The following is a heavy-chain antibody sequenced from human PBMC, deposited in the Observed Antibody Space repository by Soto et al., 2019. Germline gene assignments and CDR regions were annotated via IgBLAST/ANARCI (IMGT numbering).Heavy chain of an antibody. J-gene: IGHJ6*02. CDR1: GYTFTGYY. V-gene: IGHV1-2*02. CDR3: AREGVGGALTGDHYYYGMDV. CDR2: INPNSGGT. Sequence: QVQLVQSGAEVKKPGASVKVSCKASGYTFTGYYMHWVRQAPGQGLEWMGWINPNSGGTNYAQKLQGRVTMTRDTSISTAYMELSRLRSDDTAVYYCAREGVGGALTGDHYYYGMDVWGQGTTVTVSS. D-gene: IGHD7-27*01.